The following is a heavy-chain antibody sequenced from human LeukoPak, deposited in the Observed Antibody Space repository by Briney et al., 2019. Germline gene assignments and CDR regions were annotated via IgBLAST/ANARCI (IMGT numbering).Heavy chain of an antibody. CDR1: GGSFSGYY. V-gene: IGHV4-34*01. CDR3: ARYLLRYFDWLFLDAFDI. Sequence: SETLSLTCAVYGGSFSGYYWSWIRRPPGKGLEWIGYIHYSGYTNYSPSLKSRVTISVDTSKNQFSLKLSSVTAADTAVYYCARYLLRYFDWLFLDAFDIWGQGTMVTVSS. D-gene: IGHD3-9*01. J-gene: IGHJ3*02. CDR2: IHYSGYT.